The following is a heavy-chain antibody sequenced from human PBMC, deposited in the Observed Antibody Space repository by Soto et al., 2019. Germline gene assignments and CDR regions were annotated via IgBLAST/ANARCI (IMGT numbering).Heavy chain of an antibody. CDR2: IKPDGSQK. CDR1: GFTFSNEW. V-gene: IGHV3-7*03. D-gene: IGHD4-17*01. Sequence: PGGSLRLSCAASGFTFSNEWMSWVRQAPGKGLEWVANIKPDGSQKYYVDSVKGRFTISRDNAKNSLSLQMNSLRAEDTAVYYCARVFNGEYRYFQYWGQGTLVTVSS. CDR3: ARVFNGEYRYFQY. J-gene: IGHJ1*01.